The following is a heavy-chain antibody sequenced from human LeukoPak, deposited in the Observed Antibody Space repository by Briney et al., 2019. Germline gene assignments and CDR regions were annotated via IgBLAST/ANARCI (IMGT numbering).Heavy chain of an antibody. V-gene: IGHV4-39*07. CDR3: ARDYGDYMDV. CDR2: IYYSGST. CDR1: GGSISSSSYY. D-gene: IGHD3-10*01. J-gene: IGHJ6*03. Sequence: SETLSLTCTVSGGSISSSSYYWGWIRQPPGKGLEWIGSIYYSGSTYYNPSLKSRVTISVDTSKNQFSLKLSSVTPADTAVYYCARDYGDYMDVWGKGTTVTVSS.